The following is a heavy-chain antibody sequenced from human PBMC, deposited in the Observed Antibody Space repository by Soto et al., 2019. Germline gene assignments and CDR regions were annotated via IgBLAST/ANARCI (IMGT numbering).Heavy chain of an antibody. D-gene: IGHD4-4*01. Sequence: LSLTFTVSGGSVSRDSNFWSWIRQPPGKGLEWIGYIYYSEPSRYNPSLESRVTISIDSSKNQVSLTLTSVTAADTAVYYCARGYSHYAHWGRGTLVTVSS. CDR3: ARGYSHYAH. CDR1: GGSVSRDSNF. CDR2: IYYSEPS. V-gene: IGHV4-61*01. J-gene: IGHJ4*02.